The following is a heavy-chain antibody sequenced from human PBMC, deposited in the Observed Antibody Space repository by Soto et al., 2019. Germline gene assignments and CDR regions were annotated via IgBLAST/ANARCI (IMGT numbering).Heavy chain of an antibody. J-gene: IGHJ4*02. Sequence: SETLSLTCTVSGGSISSGGYYWSWIRQHPGKGLEWIGYIYYSGSTYYNPSLKSRVTISVDTSKNQFSLRLSSVTAADTAVYYCARGRASSSSLYYFDYWGQGTLVTVSS. CDR3: ARGRASSSSLYYFDY. V-gene: IGHV4-31*03. CDR1: GGSISSGGYY. CDR2: IYYSGST. D-gene: IGHD6-6*01.